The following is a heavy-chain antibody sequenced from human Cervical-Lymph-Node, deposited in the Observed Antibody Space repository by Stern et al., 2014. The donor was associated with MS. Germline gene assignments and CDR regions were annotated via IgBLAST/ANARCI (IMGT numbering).Heavy chain of an antibody. V-gene: IGHV1-18*01. D-gene: IGHD3-22*01. J-gene: IGHJ3*02. CDR3: ARFHYDKVFDI. Sequence: VQLVQSGAEVKKIGASVKVSCKASGYTLTSYGFSWVRQAPGQGLEWMGWISAYNVNTNYAQNCQDRVTMTTDTSTSTAYLELRSLRSDDTAIYYCARFHYDKVFDIWGQGTLVTVSS. CDR2: ISAYNVNT. CDR1: GYTLTSYG.